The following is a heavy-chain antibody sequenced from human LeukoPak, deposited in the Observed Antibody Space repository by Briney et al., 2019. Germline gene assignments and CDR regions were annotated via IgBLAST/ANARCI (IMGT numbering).Heavy chain of an antibody. D-gene: IGHD6-13*01. CDR3: VRIAAAVILGD. Sequence: SQTLSLTCAVSGGSISSGGFSWSWIRQSPGKGLEYIGYLYQGGSTYYNPSLSSRVTISGDRSKNHFFLTLTSVTAADTAVYYCVRIAAAVILGDWGQGTLVTVSS. CDR2: LYQGGST. J-gene: IGHJ4*02. CDR1: GGSISSGGFS. V-gene: IGHV4-30-2*06.